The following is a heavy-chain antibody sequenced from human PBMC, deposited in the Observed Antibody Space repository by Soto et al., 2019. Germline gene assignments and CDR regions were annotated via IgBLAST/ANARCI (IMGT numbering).Heavy chain of an antibody. CDR1: GYNFTNYW. V-gene: IGHV5-51*01. Sequence: GDSLKISCNASGYNFTNYWIGWVRQMPGKGLEWMGIIYVGDSDTRYSPSFQGQGTISADKSVTTAYLQWSSLKASDSSMYYCAGGQDGGGVIGNYWGKGTMVAVAS. CDR2: IYVGDSDT. D-gene: IGHD3-16*01. J-gene: IGHJ4*02. CDR3: AGGQDGGGVIGNY.